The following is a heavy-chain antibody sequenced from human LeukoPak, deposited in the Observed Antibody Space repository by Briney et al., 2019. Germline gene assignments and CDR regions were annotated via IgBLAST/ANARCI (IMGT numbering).Heavy chain of an antibody. CDR1: GGTFSSYA. CDR2: IIPIFGTA. J-gene: IGHJ5*02. Sequence: ASVKVSCKASGGTFSSYAISWVRQAPGQGLEWMGGIIPIFGTANYAQKFQGRVTITTDESTSTAYMELSSLRSEDTAVYYCARGCPFGVLNWNYVESCAWGQGTLVTVSS. CDR3: ARGCPFGVLNWNYVESCA. D-gene: IGHD1-7*01. V-gene: IGHV1-69*05.